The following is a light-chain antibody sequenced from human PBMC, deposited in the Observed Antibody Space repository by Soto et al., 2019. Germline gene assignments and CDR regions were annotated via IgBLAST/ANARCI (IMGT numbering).Light chain of an antibody. CDR3: SSFARGDNPHVL. CDR1: SSDVAGSDY. CDR2: EVT. Sequence: QSVLTQPPSASGSPGQSVTISCTGTSSDVAGSDYVSWYQQHPGKAPKLIIYEVTKRPAGVPDRFSGSKSGNTASLTVSGLQADDESYYYCSSFARGDNPHVLFGGGTKVTLL. J-gene: IGLJ2*01. V-gene: IGLV2-8*01.